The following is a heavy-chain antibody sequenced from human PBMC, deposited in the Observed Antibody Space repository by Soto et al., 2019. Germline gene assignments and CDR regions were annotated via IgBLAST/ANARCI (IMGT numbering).Heavy chain of an antibody. CDR3: ARDHYRPEVDAFDI. V-gene: IGHV3-48*03. Sequence: EVQLVESGGGLVQPGGSLRLSCVASGFTFSSYEMNWVRQAPGKGLEWVSYISSSVSTIFYADSVKGRFTISRDNAKNSLYLQMNSLRAEDTAVYYCARDHYRPEVDAFDIWGRGTMVTVSS. J-gene: IGHJ3*02. CDR2: ISSSVSTI. D-gene: IGHD3-10*01. CDR1: GFTFSSYE.